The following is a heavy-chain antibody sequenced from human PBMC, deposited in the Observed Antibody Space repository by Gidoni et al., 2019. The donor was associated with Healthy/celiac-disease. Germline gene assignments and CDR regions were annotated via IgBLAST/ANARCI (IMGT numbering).Heavy chain of an antibody. CDR2: ISSSSSTI. D-gene: IGHD2-15*01. Sequence: EVQRVESGGGLVQPGGSLRRSCAASGFPFSSYSMNWGRQAPGKGLEWVSYISSSSSTIYYADSVKGRFTISRDNAKNSLYLQMNSLRDEDTAVYYCARDVVVTAGVVANYYYGMDVWGQGTTVTVSS. CDR1: GFPFSSYS. CDR3: ARDVVVTAGVVANYYYGMDV. V-gene: IGHV3-48*02. J-gene: IGHJ6*02.